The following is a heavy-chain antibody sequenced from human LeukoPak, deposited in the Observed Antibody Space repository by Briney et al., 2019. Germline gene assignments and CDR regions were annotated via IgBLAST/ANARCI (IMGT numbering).Heavy chain of an antibody. CDR3: ARMDYDFWSGYYYYYYYYMDV. CDR1: GFTFSSYL. Sequence: PGGTLRLSCAVSGFTFSSYLMHWVPQAPGKGLVWVSRINSDGSSTSYADYVKGRFTISRDNAKNTLYLQQNSLIAEDTAVYYCARMDYDFWSGYYYYYYYYMDVWGKGTTVSVFS. CDR2: INSDGSST. D-gene: IGHD3-3*01. J-gene: IGHJ6*03. V-gene: IGHV3-74*01.